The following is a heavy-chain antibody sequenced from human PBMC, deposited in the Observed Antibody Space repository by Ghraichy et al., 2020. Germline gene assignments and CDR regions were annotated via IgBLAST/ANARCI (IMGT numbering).Heavy chain of an antibody. Sequence: GESLNISCAASGFTFSSYEMNWVRQAPGKGLEWVSYIDSSGTTIYYADSVKGRFTISRDNAKNSLFLQMNSLRVEDTAVYYCARYYAGHRATMVQAWDYWGQGNLVTVSS. CDR2: IDSSGTTI. CDR1: GFTFSSYE. J-gene: IGHJ4*02. D-gene: IGHD3-10*01. V-gene: IGHV3-48*03. CDR3: ARYYAGHRATMVQAWDY.